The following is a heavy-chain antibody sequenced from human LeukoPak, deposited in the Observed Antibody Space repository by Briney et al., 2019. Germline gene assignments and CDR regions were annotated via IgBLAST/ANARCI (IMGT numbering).Heavy chain of an antibody. D-gene: IGHD6-19*01. CDR3: ARAPRYSSGWYWEYYFDY. CDR2: IYYSGST. Sequence: SETLSLTCTVSGGSISSYYWSWIRQPPGKGLEWIGYIYYSGSTNYNPSLKSRVTISVDTSKNQFSLKLSSVTAADTAVYYCARAPRYSSGWYWEYYFDYWGQGTLVTVSS. J-gene: IGHJ4*02. CDR1: GGSISSYY. V-gene: IGHV4-59*01.